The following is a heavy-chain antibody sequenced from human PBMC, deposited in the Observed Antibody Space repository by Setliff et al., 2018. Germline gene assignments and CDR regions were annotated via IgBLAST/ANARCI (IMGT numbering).Heavy chain of an antibody. Sequence: LRLSCVASGFTFSDYYMSWIRQAPGKGLEWVSYITSSGSTIYSADSVRGRFTISRDNAKNSLFPQMNSLRAEDTAVYYCAREGALGTDSWGQGTLVTVSS. CDR3: AREGALGTDS. CDR2: ITSSGSTI. CDR1: GFTFSDYY. J-gene: IGHJ5*01. V-gene: IGHV3-11*01. D-gene: IGHD1-26*01.